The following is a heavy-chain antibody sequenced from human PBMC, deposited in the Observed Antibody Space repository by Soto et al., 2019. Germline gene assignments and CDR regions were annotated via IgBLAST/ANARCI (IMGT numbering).Heavy chain of an antibody. V-gene: IGHV3-23*01. D-gene: IGHD3-22*01. J-gene: IGHJ4*02. CDR1: GFTFSSYA. Sequence: GGSLRLSCAASGFTFSSYAMSWVRQAPGKGLEWVSAISGSGGSTYYADSVKGRFTISRDNSKNTLYLQMNSLRAEDTAVYYCAKDDQVYDSSGYYSYYFDYWGQGTLVTVSS. CDR2: ISGSGGST. CDR3: AKDDQVYDSSGYYSYYFDY.